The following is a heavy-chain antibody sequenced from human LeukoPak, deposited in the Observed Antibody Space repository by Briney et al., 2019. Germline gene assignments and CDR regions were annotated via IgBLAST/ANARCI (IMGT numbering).Heavy chain of an antibody. CDR1: GYTFTSYA. J-gene: IGHJ4*02. CDR2: INAGNGNT. CDR3: ARPLGYCSSTSCYGGTVFDY. D-gene: IGHD2-2*01. Sequence: ASVKVSCKASGYTFTSYAMHWVRQAPGQRLEWMGWINAGNGNTKYSQKFQGRVTITRDTSASTAYMELRSLRSDDTAVYYCARPLGYCSSTSCYGGTVFDYWGQGTLVTVSS. V-gene: IGHV1-3*01.